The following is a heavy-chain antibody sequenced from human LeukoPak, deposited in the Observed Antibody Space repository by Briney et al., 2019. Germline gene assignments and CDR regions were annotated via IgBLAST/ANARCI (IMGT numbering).Heavy chain of an antibody. V-gene: IGHV3-48*03. Sequence: GGSLRLSCAASGFTFSSYEMNWVRQAPGKGLERVSYISSSGSTIYYADSVKGRFTISRDNAKNSLYLQMNSLRAEDTAVYYCARTSYYYGSGSYRYYYYGMDVWGQGTTVTVSS. CDR2: ISSSGSTI. D-gene: IGHD3-10*01. CDR1: GFTFSSYE. CDR3: ARTSYYYGSGSYRYYYYGMDV. J-gene: IGHJ6*02.